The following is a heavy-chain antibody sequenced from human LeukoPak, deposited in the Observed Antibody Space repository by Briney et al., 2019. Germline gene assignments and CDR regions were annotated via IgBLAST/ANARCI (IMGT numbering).Heavy chain of an antibody. Sequence: GGSLRLSCSASGFTFSSYWMSWVRQTTGKGLECVAKIREDGNEKFYVDSVKGRFTISRDNAKNSVYLQMNSLRVEDTAVYFCARDYIGGWNVHWGQGTLVTVSS. J-gene: IGHJ4*02. V-gene: IGHV3-7*01. CDR1: GFTFSSYW. CDR2: IREDGNEK. CDR3: ARDYIGGWNVH. D-gene: IGHD3-16*01.